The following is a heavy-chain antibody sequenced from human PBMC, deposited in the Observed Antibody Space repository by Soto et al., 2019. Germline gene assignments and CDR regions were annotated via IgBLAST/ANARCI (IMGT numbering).Heavy chain of an antibody. CDR1: GFTFSDFL. CDR3: VRDSGYDVLTGYQHFDY. V-gene: IGHV3-7*03. CDR2: IKTDGSEE. Sequence: GGSLRLSCAASGFTFSDFLMTWVSQAPGKGLEWVAFIKTDGSEEYYVDSVKGRFSISRDNAKNLLFLQMNNLRAEDTAVYYCVRDSGYDVLTGYQHFDYWGQGTLVTVSS. J-gene: IGHJ4*02. D-gene: IGHD3-9*01.